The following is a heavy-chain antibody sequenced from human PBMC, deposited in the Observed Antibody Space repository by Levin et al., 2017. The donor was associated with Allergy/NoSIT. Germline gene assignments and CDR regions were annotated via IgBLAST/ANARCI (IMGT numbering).Heavy chain of an antibody. V-gene: IGHV3-13*01. CDR3: VRDGAVAGSLMASWYFDL. J-gene: IGHJ2*01. CDR2: IGTSSDT. D-gene: IGHD6-19*01. CDR1: GFTFSRYD. Sequence: GESLKISCAASGFTFSRYDMHWVRQPPGKGMEWVSGIGTSSDTFYPDSVKGRFTISRKNAENSLYLQINSLRAEDTAVYYCVRDGAVAGSLMASWYFDLWGRGTLVTVS.